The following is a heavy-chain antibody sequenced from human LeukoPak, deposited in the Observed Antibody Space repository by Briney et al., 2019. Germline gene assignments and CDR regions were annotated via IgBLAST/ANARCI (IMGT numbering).Heavy chain of an antibody. CDR1: GFTFSSYE. V-gene: IGHV3-48*03. J-gene: IGHJ4*02. CDR2: ISSSGSTI. D-gene: IGHD3-3*01. Sequence: GGSLRLSCAASGFTFSSYEMNWVRQAPGRGLEWVSYISSSGSTIYYADSVKGRFTISRDSAKNSLYLQMNSLRAEDTAVYYCASGFVGDFWSGPLDYWGQGTLVTVSS. CDR3: ASGFVGDFWSGPLDY.